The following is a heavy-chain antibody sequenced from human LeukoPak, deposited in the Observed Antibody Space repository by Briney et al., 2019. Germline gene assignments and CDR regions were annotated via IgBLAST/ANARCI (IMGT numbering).Heavy chain of an antibody. CDR3: VTSYYYYYFYMDV. CDR1: GGSINSGSHY. CDR2: IYSSGST. J-gene: IGHJ6*03. V-gene: IGHV4-61*02. Sequence: SETLSLTCTVSGGSINSGSHYWSWIRQPAGKGLEWIGRIYSSGSTNYNPSLKSRVTMSVDTSKNQFSLKLSSVTAADTAVYYCVTSYYYYYFYMDVWGRGTTVAVSS.